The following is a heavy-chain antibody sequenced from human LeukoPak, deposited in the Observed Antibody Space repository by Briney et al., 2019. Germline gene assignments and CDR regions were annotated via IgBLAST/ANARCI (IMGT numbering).Heavy chain of an antibody. CDR1: GFTFSGYP. Sequence: GGSLRLSCAASGFTFSGYPIHWVRQAPGKGLEWVAVISYDGSNKYYADSVKGRFTISRDNSKNTLYLQMDSLRAEDTAVYYCARDLLKGAQAYYGMDVWGQGTTVTVSS. J-gene: IGHJ6*02. D-gene: IGHD1-26*01. CDR2: ISYDGSNK. V-gene: IGHV3-30-3*01. CDR3: ARDLLKGAQAYYGMDV.